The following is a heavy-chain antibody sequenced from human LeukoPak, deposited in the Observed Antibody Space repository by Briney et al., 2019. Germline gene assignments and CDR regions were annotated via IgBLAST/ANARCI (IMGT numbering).Heavy chain of an antibody. V-gene: IGHV3-33*03. Sequence: GGSLRLSCAASGFTFSNYGMHWVRQAPGKGLEWVAVIWYDGSNKYYADSVKGRFTISRDNAKNSLFLQMNSLRAEDTAVYYCARYTSGWFDYWGQGTLVTVSS. D-gene: IGHD6-19*01. J-gene: IGHJ4*02. CDR3: ARYTSGWFDY. CDR1: GFTFSNYG. CDR2: IWYDGSNK.